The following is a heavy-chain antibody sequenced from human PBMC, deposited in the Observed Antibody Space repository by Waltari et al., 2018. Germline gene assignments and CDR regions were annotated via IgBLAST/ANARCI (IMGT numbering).Heavy chain of an antibody. J-gene: IGHJ3*02. Sequence: QVQLQESGPGLVKPSQTLSLTCTVSGGSISSGGYYCSWIRQHPGKGLEWIGYIYYSGSTYYNPSLKSRVTISVDTSKNQFSLKLSSVTAADTAVYYCARERAVATRGDAFDIWGQGTMVTVSS. CDR3: ARERAVATRGDAFDI. D-gene: IGHD5-12*01. CDR1: GGSISSGGYY. CDR2: IYYSGST. V-gene: IGHV4-31*03.